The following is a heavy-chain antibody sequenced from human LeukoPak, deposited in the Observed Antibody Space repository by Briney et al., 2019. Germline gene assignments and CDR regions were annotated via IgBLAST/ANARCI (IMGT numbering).Heavy chain of an antibody. Sequence: GGSLRLSCAASGFTFSSYGMHWVRQAPGKGLEWVAVISYDGGNKYYADSVKGRFTISRDNSKNTLYLQMNSLRAEDTAVYYCAKLGGKGYSYGPDYWGQGTLVTVSS. CDR3: AKLGGKGYSYGPDY. D-gene: IGHD5-18*01. J-gene: IGHJ4*02. CDR2: ISYDGGNK. CDR1: GFTFSSYG. V-gene: IGHV3-30*18.